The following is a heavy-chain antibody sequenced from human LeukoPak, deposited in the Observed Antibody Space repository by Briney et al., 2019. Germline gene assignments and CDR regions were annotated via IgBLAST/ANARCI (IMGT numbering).Heavy chain of an antibody. CDR3: ATVTVVVPAAIRYFDL. J-gene: IGHJ2*01. CDR1: GGSISSSNW. D-gene: IGHD2-2*01. V-gene: IGHV4-4*02. CDR2: IYHSGST. Sequence: SGTLSLTCAVSGGSISSSNWWSWVRQPPGTGLEWIGEIYHSGSTNYNPSLKSRDTISVDKSKNQFSLKLSSVTAADTAVYYCATVTVVVPAAIRYFDLWGRGTLVTVSS.